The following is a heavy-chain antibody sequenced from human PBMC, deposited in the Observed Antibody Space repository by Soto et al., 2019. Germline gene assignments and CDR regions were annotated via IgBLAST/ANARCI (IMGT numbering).Heavy chain of an antibody. CDR2: ISSNGGNT. D-gene: IGHD3-16*02. J-gene: IGHJ3*02. V-gene: IGHV3-64D*06. CDR3: VKVRVITFGGVIGENAFDI. CDR1: GFTFSSYA. Sequence: GGSLRLSCSASGFTFSSYAMHWVRQAPGKGLEYVSAISSNGGNTYYADSVKGRFTISRDNSKNTLYLQMSSLRAEDTAVYYCVKVRVITFGGVIGENAFDIWGQGTMVTVSS.